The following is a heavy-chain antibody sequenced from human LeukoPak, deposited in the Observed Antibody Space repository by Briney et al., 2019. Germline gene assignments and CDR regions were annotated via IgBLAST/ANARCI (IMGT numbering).Heavy chain of an antibody. CDR1: GYTFTGYY. Sequence: ASVKVSCKASGYTFTGYYMHWVRQAPGQGLEWMGWINPNSGGTNYAQKFQGRVTMTRDTSISTAYMELSRLRSDDTAVYYCARDRRLWLGGKRWFDPWGQGTLVTVSS. D-gene: IGHD3-10*01. CDR2: INPNSGGT. CDR3: ARDRRLWLGGKRWFDP. J-gene: IGHJ5*02. V-gene: IGHV1-2*02.